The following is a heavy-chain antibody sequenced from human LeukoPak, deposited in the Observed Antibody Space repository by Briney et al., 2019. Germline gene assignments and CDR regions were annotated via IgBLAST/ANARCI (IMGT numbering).Heavy chain of an antibody. CDR3: ARGVPYFQNDY. Sequence: MPGESLRLSCAVSGITFTHAYMNWVRQPPGKGLEWIGEINHSGSTNYNPSLKSRVTISVDTSKNQFSLKLSSVTAADTAVYYCARGVPYFQNDYWGQGTLVTVSS. CDR1: GITFTHAY. D-gene: IGHD2-21*01. J-gene: IGHJ4*02. V-gene: IGHV4-34*01. CDR2: INHSGST.